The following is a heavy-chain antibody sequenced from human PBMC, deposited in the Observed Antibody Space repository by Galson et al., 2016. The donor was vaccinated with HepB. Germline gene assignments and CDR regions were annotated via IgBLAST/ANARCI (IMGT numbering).Heavy chain of an antibody. D-gene: IGHD3-10*01. CDR3: ARNNVGGYYDGSGSFGY. J-gene: IGHJ4*02. Sequence: ETLSLTCAVSGYSISSGYYWGWIRQPPGKGLEWIGSIYHSGSAYYNPSLKSRVTISIDTSTDQFSLQLSSVTAADTAVYYCARNNVGGYYDGSGSFGYWGQGTLVTVSS. V-gene: IGHV4-38-2*01. CDR2: IYHSGSA. CDR1: GYSISSGYY.